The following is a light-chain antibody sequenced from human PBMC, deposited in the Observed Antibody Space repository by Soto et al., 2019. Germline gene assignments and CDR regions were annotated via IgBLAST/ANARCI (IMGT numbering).Light chain of an antibody. Sequence: IQMTQSPSSVSAAVGDRVTITCRASQVISSWLAWYQQRPGTAPKLLIYGATTLRSGVPSRFSGSESGTLFTLTITSLQPEDSATYYCQQASSFPRTFGGGTKVEIQ. CDR3: QQASSFPRT. V-gene: IGKV1-12*01. J-gene: IGKJ4*01. CDR2: GAT. CDR1: QVISSW.